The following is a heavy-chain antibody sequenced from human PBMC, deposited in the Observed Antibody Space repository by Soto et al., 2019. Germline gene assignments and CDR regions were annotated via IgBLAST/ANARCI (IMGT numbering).Heavy chain of an antibody. D-gene: IGHD1-1*01. CDR3: ARATVEMSRITPFDY. CDR1: GGTFSSYT. V-gene: IGHV1-69*02. Sequence: QVQLVQSGAEVKKPGSSVTVSCKASGGTFSSYTISWVRQAPGQGLEWMGRIIPIIGIANYAQKAQGRVTIPAEKSTSTAYMELRSERSEDPAVYYCARATVEMSRITPFDYWGQGTLVTVSS. CDR2: IIPIIGIA. J-gene: IGHJ4*02.